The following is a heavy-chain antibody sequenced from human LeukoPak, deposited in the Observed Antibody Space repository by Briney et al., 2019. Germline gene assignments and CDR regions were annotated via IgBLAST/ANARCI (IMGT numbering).Heavy chain of an antibody. D-gene: IGHD1-26*01. J-gene: IGHJ3*02. CDR1: GGSFSGYY. CDR3: ATPYSGGYHGLDI. CDR2: INHSGST. V-gene: IGHV4-34*01. Sequence: SETLSLTCAVYGGSFSGYYWSWIRQPPGKGLEWIGEINHSGSTYYNPSLKSRVTISVDTSKNQFSLKLSSVTAADTAVFYCATPYSGGYHGLDIWGQGTMVTVSS.